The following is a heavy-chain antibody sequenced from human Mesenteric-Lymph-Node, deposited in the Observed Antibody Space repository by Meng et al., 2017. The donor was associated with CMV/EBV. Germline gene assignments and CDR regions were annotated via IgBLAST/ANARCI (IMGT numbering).Heavy chain of an antibody. CDR1: GYTFTSYY. Sequence: ASVKVSCKASGYTFTSYYMHWVRQAPGQGLEWMGIINPSGGSTSYAQKFQGRVTMTGDTSTSTVYMELSSLRSEDTAVYYCARDGGYCSGGSCYSGYYGMDVWGQGTTVTVSS. CDR3: ARDGGYCSGGSCYSGYYGMDV. D-gene: IGHD2-15*01. J-gene: IGHJ6*02. CDR2: INPSGGST. V-gene: IGHV1-46*01.